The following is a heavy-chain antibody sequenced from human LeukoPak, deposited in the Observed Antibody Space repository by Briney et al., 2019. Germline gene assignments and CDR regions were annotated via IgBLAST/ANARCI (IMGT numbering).Heavy chain of an antibody. CDR3: ARSYGDYGNHYYYMDV. J-gene: IGHJ6*03. D-gene: IGHD4-17*01. CDR2: INPNSGGI. V-gene: IGHV1-2*06. Sequence: GASVKVSCKASGYTFTGYYMHWVRQAPGQGLEWMGRINPNSGGINYAQKFQGRVTMTRDTSISTAYMELSRLRSDDTAVYYCARSYGDYGNHYYYMDVWGKGTTVTVS. CDR1: GYTFTGYY.